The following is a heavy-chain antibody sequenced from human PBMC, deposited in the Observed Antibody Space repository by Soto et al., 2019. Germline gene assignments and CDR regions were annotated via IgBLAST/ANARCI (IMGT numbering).Heavy chain of an antibody. CDR3: ARGDYYDSSGPFSDAFDI. D-gene: IGHD3-22*01. CDR1: GFTFSGYW. J-gene: IGHJ3*02. V-gene: IGHV3-7*04. Sequence: PGGSLRLSCEGSGFTFSGYWMSWVRQAPGKGLEWVANIKPDGSEKWYVDSVKGRFTISRDNAKNSLYLQMNSLRAEDTAMYYCARGDYYDSSGPFSDAFDIWGQGTMVTVS. CDR2: IKPDGSEK.